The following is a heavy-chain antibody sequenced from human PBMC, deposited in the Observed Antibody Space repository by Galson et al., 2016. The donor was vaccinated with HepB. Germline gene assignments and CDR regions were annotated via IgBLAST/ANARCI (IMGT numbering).Heavy chain of an antibody. CDR2: IVVGSGNT. CDR1: GFTFTTSS. J-gene: IGHJ4*02. CDR3: AIVLRGVISD. Sequence: SVKVSCKASGFTFTTSSVQWVRQARGQRLEWMGWIVVGSGNTEYAQRFQQRVTFTRDMSTSTSSLELASLRSEDTAVYYCAIVLRGVISDWGQGTLVTVSS. V-gene: IGHV1-58*01. D-gene: IGHD3-10*01.